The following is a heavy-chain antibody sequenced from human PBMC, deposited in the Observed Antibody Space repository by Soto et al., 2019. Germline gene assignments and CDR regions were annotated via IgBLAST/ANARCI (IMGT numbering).Heavy chain of an antibody. Sequence: ASVKVSCKASGGTFSSYAISWVRQAPGQGLEWMGGIIPIFGTANYAQKFQGRVTITADESTSTAYMELSSLRSEDTAAYYCARLPLKGPGAFDIWGQGTMVTVSS. CDR2: IIPIFGTA. CDR1: GGTFSSYA. J-gene: IGHJ3*02. CDR3: ARLPLKGPGAFDI. V-gene: IGHV1-69*13.